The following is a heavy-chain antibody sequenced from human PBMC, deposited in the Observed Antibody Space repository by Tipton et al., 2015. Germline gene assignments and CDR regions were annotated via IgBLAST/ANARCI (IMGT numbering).Heavy chain of an antibody. CDR2: ISAYTGDT. CDR1: GYTFISYG. V-gene: IGHV1-18*01. CDR3: ARRDHGSGSSNDY. D-gene: IGHD3-10*01. J-gene: IGHJ4*02. Sequence: QLVQSGAEVKKPGASVKVSCRASGYTFISYGVSWVRRAPGQGLEWMGWISAYTGDTKYAQRLQGRVTMTTDTSTNTAYMELRSLTSDDAAVYYCARRDHGSGSSNDYWGQGTLVTVSS.